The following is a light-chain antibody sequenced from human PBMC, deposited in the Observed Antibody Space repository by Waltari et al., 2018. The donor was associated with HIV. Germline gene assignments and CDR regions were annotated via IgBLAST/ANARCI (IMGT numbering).Light chain of an antibody. CDR3: CSYAGSSTWV. Sequence: QSALTQPASVSGSPGQSITISCTGTSSDVGGYNSVSWYQQHPGKAPKLMIYDVSKRPSGVSNRVSGSKSGNTASLTISGLQAEDEADYYCCSYAGSSTWVFGGGTKLTVL. J-gene: IGLJ3*02. CDR1: SSDVGGYNS. CDR2: DVS. V-gene: IGLV2-23*02.